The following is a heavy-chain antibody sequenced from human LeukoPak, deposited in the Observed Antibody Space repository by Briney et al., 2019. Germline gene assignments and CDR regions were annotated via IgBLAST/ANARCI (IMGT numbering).Heavy chain of an antibody. CDR2: ISTTSSYI. CDR3: ARGVAQGYCSGGSCYGGYYYFDY. Sequence: KPGGSLRLSCAASGFTFSSYRMNWVRQAPGKGLEWVSSISTTSSYIYYADSVKGRFTISRDNAKNSLYLQMNSLRAEDTAVYYCARGVAQGYCSGGSCYGGYYYFDYWGQGTLVTASS. D-gene: IGHD2-15*01. J-gene: IGHJ4*02. V-gene: IGHV3-21*01. CDR1: GFTFSSYR.